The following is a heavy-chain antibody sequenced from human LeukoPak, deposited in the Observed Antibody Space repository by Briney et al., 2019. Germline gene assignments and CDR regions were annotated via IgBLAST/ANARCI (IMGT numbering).Heavy chain of an antibody. Sequence: SETLSLTCTVSGGSISSGGYYWSWIRQHPGKGLEWIGYIYYSGSTYYNPSLKSRVTISVDTSKNQFSLKLSSVTAADTAVYYCARARAGGYSYVGWFDPWGQGTLVTVSS. J-gene: IGHJ5*02. D-gene: IGHD5-18*01. V-gene: IGHV4-31*03. CDR3: ARARAGGYSYVGWFDP. CDR1: GGSISSGGYY. CDR2: IYYSGST.